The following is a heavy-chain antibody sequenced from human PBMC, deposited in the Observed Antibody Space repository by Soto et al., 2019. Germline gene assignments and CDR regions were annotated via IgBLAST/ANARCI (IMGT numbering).Heavy chain of an antibody. J-gene: IGHJ4*02. CDR1: CYAFPHYV. D-gene: IGHD1-26*01. CDR2: STHTGNT. CDR3: ARSGEHPLDY. V-gene: IGHV1-18*01. Sequence: GASVKVYCKTSCYAFPHYVINWVRQAPGHGLEWMGFSTHTGNTNYAQNFQGRVVLTTDTSTSTAYMEVTSLRSDDTAVYYCARSGEHPLDYWGQGTPVTVSS.